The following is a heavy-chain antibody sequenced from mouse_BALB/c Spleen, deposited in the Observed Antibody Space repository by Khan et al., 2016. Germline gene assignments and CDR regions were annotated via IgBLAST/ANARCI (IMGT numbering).Heavy chain of an antibody. V-gene: IGHV2-4-1*01. CDR3: ASLTTVPDWYFDV. D-gene: IGHD1-1*01. CDR2: IWSGGST. Sequence: QVQLKQSGPGLVQPSQSLSITCTVSGFSLTSYGVHWVRQSPGKGLEWLGVIWSGGSTDYNAAFISRLSISKDNSKSQVFLKMNSRLADDTAIYYCASLTTVPDWYFDVWGAGTTVTVSS. CDR1: GFSLTSYG. J-gene: IGHJ1*01.